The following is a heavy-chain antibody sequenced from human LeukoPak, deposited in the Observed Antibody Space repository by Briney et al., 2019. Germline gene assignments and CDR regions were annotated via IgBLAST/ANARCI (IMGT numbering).Heavy chain of an antibody. J-gene: IGHJ4*02. D-gene: IGHD5-18*01. CDR3: ARGVYSYGSPIYYFDY. Sequence: GGSLRLSCAASGFTFSSYSMNWVRQAPGKGLEWVSSISSSSSYIYYADSVEGRFTISRDNAKNSLYLQMNSLRAEDTAVYYCARGVYSYGSPIYYFDYWGQGTLVTASS. CDR2: ISSSSSYI. CDR1: GFTFSSYS. V-gene: IGHV3-21*01.